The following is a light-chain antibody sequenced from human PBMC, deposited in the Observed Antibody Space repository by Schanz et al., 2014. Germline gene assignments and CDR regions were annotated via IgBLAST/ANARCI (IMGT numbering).Light chain of an antibody. Sequence: QSALTQPASVSGSPGQSITISCTGTSSDVGGYDYVSWYQQHPGKAPKLMIYDVNNRPSGVSHRFSGSKSGTTASLTISDLQAEDEADYYCCSYAGSYTHVVFGGGTKLTVL. CDR1: SSDVGGYDY. J-gene: IGLJ2*01. CDR2: DVN. V-gene: IGLV2-14*03. CDR3: CSYAGSYTHVV.